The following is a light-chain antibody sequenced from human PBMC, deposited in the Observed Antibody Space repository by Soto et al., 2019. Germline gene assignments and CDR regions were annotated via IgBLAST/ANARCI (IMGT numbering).Light chain of an antibody. CDR1: QSVSSSF. CDR2: GAS. CDR3: QQYGTSPPFT. V-gene: IGKV3-20*01. Sequence: EIVLTQSPGTLSLSPGERATLSCRASQSVSSSFLAWYQQKPGQAPRLLMYGASSRATGIPDRFSGSGSETDFTLTISRLEPEDFAVYYCQQYGTSPPFTFGPGTKVEIK. J-gene: IGKJ3*01.